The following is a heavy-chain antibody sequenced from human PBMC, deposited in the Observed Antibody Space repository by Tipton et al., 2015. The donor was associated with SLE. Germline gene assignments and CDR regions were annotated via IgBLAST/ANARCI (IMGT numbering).Heavy chain of an antibody. J-gene: IGHJ4*02. D-gene: IGHD2-2*01. CDR3: VVCSPSSCAYFDY. CDR2: IYTGGNT. CDR1: GGSISSYY. Sequence: TLSLTCTVSGGSISSYYWSWIRQPAGKGLEWIGCIYTGGNTKYNPSLESRVTLSADASKAQFSLKLTSVTAADTAVYYCVVCSPSSCAYFDYWGQGRLVTVSS. V-gene: IGHV4-4*07.